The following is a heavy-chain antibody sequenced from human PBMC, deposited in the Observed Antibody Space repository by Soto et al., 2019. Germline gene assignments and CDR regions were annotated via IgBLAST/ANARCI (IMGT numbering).Heavy chain of an antibody. D-gene: IGHD3-22*01. CDR3: ARDGYDSSGYYSDFDY. J-gene: IGHJ4*02. Sequence: QVQLVESGGGVVQPGRSPRLSCAASGFTFSSYAMHWVRQAPGKGLEWVAVISYDGSNKYYADSVKGRFTISRDNSKNTLYLQMNSLRAEDTAVYYCARDGYDSSGYYSDFDYWGQGTLVTVSS. CDR2: ISYDGSNK. V-gene: IGHV3-30-3*01. CDR1: GFTFSSYA.